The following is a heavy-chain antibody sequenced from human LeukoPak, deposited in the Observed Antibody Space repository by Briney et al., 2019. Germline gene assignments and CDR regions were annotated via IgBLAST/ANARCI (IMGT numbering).Heavy chain of an antibody. CDR3: ARGWGPYYFDY. CDR2: IYYSGST. J-gene: IGHJ4*02. D-gene: IGHD3-16*01. V-gene: IGHV4-59*12. CDR1: GGSISSYY. Sequence: SETLSLTCTVSGGSISSYYWSWIRQPPGKGLEWIGYIYYSGSTNYNPSLKSRVTISVDTSKNQFSLKLSSVTAADTAVYYCARGWGPYYFDYWGQGTLVTVSS.